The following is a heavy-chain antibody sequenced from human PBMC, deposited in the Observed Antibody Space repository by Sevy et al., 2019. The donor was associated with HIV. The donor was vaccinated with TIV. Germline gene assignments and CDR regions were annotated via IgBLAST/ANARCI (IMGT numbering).Heavy chain of an antibody. Sequence: SDTLSLTCTVSDGSISSSSYYWGWIRQPPGKGLEWIGSIYYSGSTYYNPSLKSRVTISVDTSKNQFSLKLSSVTAADTAVYYCASALGYCSSTSCYPPEYFQHWGQGTLVTVSS. J-gene: IGHJ1*01. CDR2: IYYSGST. V-gene: IGHV4-39*01. CDR1: DGSISSSSYY. CDR3: ASALGYCSSTSCYPPEYFQH. D-gene: IGHD2-2*01.